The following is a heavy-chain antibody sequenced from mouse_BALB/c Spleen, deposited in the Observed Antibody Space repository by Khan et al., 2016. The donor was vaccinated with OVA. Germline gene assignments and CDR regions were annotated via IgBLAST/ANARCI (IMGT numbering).Heavy chain of an antibody. CDR3: ARAYYGSAWFAY. D-gene: IGHD2-10*01. CDR1: GFSLTNYG. J-gene: IGHJ3*01. CDR2: IWAGGST. V-gene: IGHV2-9*02. Sequence: QVQLKESGPGLVAPSQSLSITCTVSGFSLTNYGVHWLRQPPGKGLEWLGVIWAGGSTNYNSALMSRLNISKDDSKSQVFLKMNSLQTDDTAMYYCARAYYGSAWFAYWGQGTLVTVSA.